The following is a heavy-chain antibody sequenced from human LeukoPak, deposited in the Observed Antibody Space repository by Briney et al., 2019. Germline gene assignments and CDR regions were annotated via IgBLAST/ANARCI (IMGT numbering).Heavy chain of an antibody. J-gene: IGHJ4*02. Sequence: GASLRLSCAASGFTFTSDGMSWVRQAPGKGLEWVSALSGSGSHTYYADSVKGRFTISRDNSKNTLFLEMNSLRVEDTAVYYCAKAGYSSSWPLDYWGQGTQVTVSS. CDR1: GFTFTSDG. D-gene: IGHD6-13*01. CDR3: AKAGYSSSWPLDY. V-gene: IGHV3-23*01. CDR2: LSGSGSHT.